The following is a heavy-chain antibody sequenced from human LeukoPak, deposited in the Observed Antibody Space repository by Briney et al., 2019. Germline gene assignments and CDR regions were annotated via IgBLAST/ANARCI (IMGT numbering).Heavy chain of an antibody. V-gene: IGHV3-23*01. D-gene: IGHD5-18*01. CDR3: AKDVALIQLWLNPLLDY. CDR1: GFTFSSYA. CDR2: ISGSGGST. J-gene: IGHJ4*02. Sequence: PGASLRLSCAASGFTFSSYAMSWVRQAPGKGLEWVSAISGSGGSTYYADSVKGRFTISRDNSKNTLYLQMNSLRAKDTAVYYCAKDVALIQLWLNPLLDYWGQGTLVTVSS.